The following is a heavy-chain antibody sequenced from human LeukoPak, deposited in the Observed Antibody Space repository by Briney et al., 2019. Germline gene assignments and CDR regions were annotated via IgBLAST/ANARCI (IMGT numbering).Heavy chain of an antibody. Sequence: PGGSLRLSCAASGFTFSSYAMHWVRQAPGKGLEWVAVISYDGSNKYYADSVKGRFTISRDNSKNTLYLQMNSLRAEDTAVYYCARDGSFQLEGDYFDYWGQGTLVTVSS. CDR1: GFTFSSYA. V-gene: IGHV3-30-3*01. CDR2: ISYDGSNK. D-gene: IGHD1-1*01. CDR3: ARDGSFQLEGDYFDY. J-gene: IGHJ4*02.